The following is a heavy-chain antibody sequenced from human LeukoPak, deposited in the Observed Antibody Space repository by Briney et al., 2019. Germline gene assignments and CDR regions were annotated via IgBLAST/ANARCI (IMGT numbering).Heavy chain of an antibody. CDR3: ARGGLPSNNWQLGY. CDR2: FYYNGNR. D-gene: IGHD1-1*01. J-gene: IGHJ4*02. Sequence: SETLSLTCTVSGGSLSSYCWNWIRQSPGKRLEWIGYFYYNGNRAYNPSLKSRVSISVDTSKNQFSLKLSSVTAADTAVYYCARGGLPSNNWQLGYWGQGSLVTVSS. CDR1: GGSLSSYC. V-gene: IGHV4-59*01.